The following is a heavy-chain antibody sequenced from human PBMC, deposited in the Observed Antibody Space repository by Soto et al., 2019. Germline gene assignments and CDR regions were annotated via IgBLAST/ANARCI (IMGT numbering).Heavy chain of an antibody. D-gene: IGHD3-22*01. V-gene: IGHV1-8*01. CDR1: GSTFTSYD. CDR2: INPNSVNT. J-gene: IGHJ6*02. CDR3: ATPYDSSVYHPDYYYYGREV. Sequence: ASLKVYCNSSGSTFTSYDINWVRQTPGQGVELIGGINPNSVNTGYAQKFQGRVTMTRNTSISTAYMELSSLRSEDTAVYYCATPYDSSVYHPDYYYYGREVWGQGTRVTVSS.